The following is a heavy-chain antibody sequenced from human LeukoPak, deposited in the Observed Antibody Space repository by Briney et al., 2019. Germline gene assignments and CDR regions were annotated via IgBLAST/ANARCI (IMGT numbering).Heavy chain of an antibody. CDR1: GYSISSGYY. Sequence: SETLSLTCTVSGYSISSGYYWGWIRQPPGQGLEWIGSIYHSGSTYYNPSLKSRVTISVDTSKNQFSLKLSSVTAADTAVYYCARAYCVGDCTVLHIYFDNWGQGTLVTVSS. J-gene: IGHJ4*02. CDR2: IYHSGST. CDR3: ARAYCVGDCTVLHIYFDN. D-gene: IGHD2-21*02. V-gene: IGHV4-38-2*02.